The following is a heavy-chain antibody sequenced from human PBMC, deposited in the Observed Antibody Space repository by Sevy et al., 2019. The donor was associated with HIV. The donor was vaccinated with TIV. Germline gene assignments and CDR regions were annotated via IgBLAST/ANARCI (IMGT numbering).Heavy chain of an antibody. CDR1: GYTFTSYY. Sequence: ASVKVSCKASGYTFTSYYIHWVRQAPGQGLEWMGIINPSGGRTDYAQKFQGRVTMTRDTSTSTFYMELSSLRSEDTAVYYCARDETPYCAGDCYGMDVWGQGTTVTVSS. D-gene: IGHD2-21*01. J-gene: IGHJ6*02. V-gene: IGHV1-46*01. CDR2: INPSGGRT. CDR3: ARDETPYCAGDCYGMDV.